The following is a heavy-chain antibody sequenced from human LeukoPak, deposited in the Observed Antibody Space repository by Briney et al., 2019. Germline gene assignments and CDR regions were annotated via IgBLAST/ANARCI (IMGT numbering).Heavy chain of an antibody. CDR3: ARRALDYYYMDV. CDR1: GGSISSGGYY. Sequence: SETLSLTCTVSGGSISSGGYYWSWIRQPPGKGLEWIGYIYHSGSTYYNPSLKSRVTISVDRSKNQFSLKLSSVTAADTAVYYCARRALDYYYMDVWGKGTTVTVSS. V-gene: IGHV4-30-2*01. CDR2: IYHSGST. J-gene: IGHJ6*03.